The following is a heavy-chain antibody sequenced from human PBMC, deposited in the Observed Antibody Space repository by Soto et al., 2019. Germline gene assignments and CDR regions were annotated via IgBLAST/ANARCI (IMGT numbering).Heavy chain of an antibody. V-gene: IGHV3-21*01. D-gene: IGHD1-20*01. J-gene: IGHJ4*02. CDR3: ARASAYNWNPGYFDY. CDR2: ISSSSSYI. CDR1: GFTFSSYS. Sequence: GGSLRLSCAASGFTFSSYSMNWVRQAPGKGLEWVSSISSSSSYIYYADSVKGRFTISRDNAKNSLYLQMNSLRAEDTAVYYCARASAYNWNPGYFDYWGQGTLVTVSS.